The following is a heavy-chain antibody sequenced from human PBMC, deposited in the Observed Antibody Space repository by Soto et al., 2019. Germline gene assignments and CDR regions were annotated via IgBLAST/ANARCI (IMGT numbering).Heavy chain of an antibody. CDR1: GGSISSYY. Sequence: SDTLSVTCTVSGGSISSYYWSWIRQPPGKGLEWIGYIYYSGSTNYSPSLKSRVTISVDTSKNQFSLKLSSVTAADTAVYYCAGSWDLGELSFSFDIWGQGTMVTVSS. CDR3: AGSWDLGELSFSFDI. D-gene: IGHD3-16*02. J-gene: IGHJ3*02. V-gene: IGHV4-59*01. CDR2: IYYSGST.